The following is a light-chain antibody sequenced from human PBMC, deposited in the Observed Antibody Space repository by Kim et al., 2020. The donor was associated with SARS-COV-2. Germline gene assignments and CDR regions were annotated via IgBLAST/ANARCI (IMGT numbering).Light chain of an antibody. J-gene: IGKJ2*01. V-gene: IGKV1-5*03. Sequence: DIQMTQSPSTLSASVGDRVTITCRASENIGTWLAWYQQKPGRAPSLLIYLASTLESGVPSRFSGTGSGTEFSLSITSLQPDECATYYCQHCSRFPYTFGQGTKLEI. CDR1: ENIGTW. CDR2: LAS. CDR3: QHCSRFPYT.